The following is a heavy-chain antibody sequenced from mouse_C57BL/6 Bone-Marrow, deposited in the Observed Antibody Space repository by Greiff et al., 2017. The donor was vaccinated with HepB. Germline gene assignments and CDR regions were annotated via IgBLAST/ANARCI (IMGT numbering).Heavy chain of an antibody. D-gene: IGHD2-9*01. Sequence: QVQLQQPGAELVKPGASVKLSCKASGYTFTSYWMHWVKQRPGQGLEWIGMIHPNSGSTNYNEKFKSKATLTVDKSSSTAYMQLSSLTSEDSAVYYCARGLLWLRRTVDCWGKGTTLTVSS. CDR1: GYTFTSYW. CDR3: ARGLLWLRRTVDC. CDR2: IHPNSGST. V-gene: IGHV1-64*01. J-gene: IGHJ2*01.